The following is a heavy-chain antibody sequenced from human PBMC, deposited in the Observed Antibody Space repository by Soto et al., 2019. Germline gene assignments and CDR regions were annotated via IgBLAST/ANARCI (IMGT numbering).Heavy chain of an antibody. CDR1: GGSFGTNY. J-gene: IGHJ5*02. V-gene: IGHV4-59*13. CDR2: TYHTGST. CDR3: ATDSAGRGPFDP. Sequence: SETLSLTCTVSGGSFGTNYWSWIRQAPGKGLEWIGYTYHTGSTKYNPSLKSRATISVDTSKNQFSLTLNSAAAADTAVYYCATDSAGRGPFDPWGQGILVTVSS. D-gene: IGHD3-10*01.